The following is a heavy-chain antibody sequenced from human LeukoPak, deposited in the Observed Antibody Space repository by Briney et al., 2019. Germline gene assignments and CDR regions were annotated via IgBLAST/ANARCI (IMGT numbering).Heavy chain of an antibody. CDR2: INHSGST. CDR3: ARGSARVATRYYYYMDV. V-gene: IGHV4-34*01. Sequence: SETLSLTCAVYVGSFSGYYWRWIRQPPGKGREGIGEINHSGSTNYNPSLKSRVTISVDTSKNQFSLKLSSVTAADTAVYYCARGSARVATRYYYYMDVWGKGTTVTVSS. CDR1: VGSFSGYY. D-gene: IGHD2-15*01. J-gene: IGHJ6*03.